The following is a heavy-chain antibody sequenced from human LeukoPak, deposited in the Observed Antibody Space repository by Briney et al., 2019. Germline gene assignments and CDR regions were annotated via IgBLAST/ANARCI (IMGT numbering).Heavy chain of an antibody. Sequence: ASMKVSCKASGYTFTGYYMHWVRQAPGQGLEWMGWINPNSGGTNYAQKFQGRVTMTRDTSISTAYMELSRLRSDDTAVYYCARVPSTYYDSSGYRDYWGQGTLVTVSS. CDR3: ARVPSTYYDSSGYRDY. V-gene: IGHV1-2*02. CDR2: INPNSGGT. CDR1: GYTFTGYY. J-gene: IGHJ4*02. D-gene: IGHD3-22*01.